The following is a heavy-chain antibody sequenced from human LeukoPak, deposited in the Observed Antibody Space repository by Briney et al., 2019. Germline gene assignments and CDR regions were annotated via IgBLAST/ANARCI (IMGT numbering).Heavy chain of an antibody. CDR1: GYSISTGYY. Sequence: SETLSLTCTVSGYSISTGYYWGWIRQPPGKGLEWIGTIYHSGSTYYNPSLKSRFTISIDTSKNQFSLKLSSVAAADTAVYYCARVSFNGRNDYWGQGTLVTVSS. CDR2: IYHSGST. CDR3: ARVSFNGRNDY. V-gene: IGHV4-38-2*02. J-gene: IGHJ4*02.